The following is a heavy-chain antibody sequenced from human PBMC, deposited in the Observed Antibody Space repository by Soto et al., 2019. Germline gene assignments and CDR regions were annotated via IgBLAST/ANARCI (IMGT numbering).Heavy chain of an antibody. CDR1: GFTFSSYS. V-gene: IGHV3-21*01. CDR2: ISSSSDYI. CDR3: ARDRNYYDSSGYSDY. Sequence: GGSLRLSCAASGFTFSSYSMKWVRQAPGKGLEWVSSISSSSDYIYCAGSVKGRFTISRDNAKNSLYLQMNSLRAEDTAVYYCARDRNYYDSSGYSDYWGQGTLVTVSS. J-gene: IGHJ4*02. D-gene: IGHD3-22*01.